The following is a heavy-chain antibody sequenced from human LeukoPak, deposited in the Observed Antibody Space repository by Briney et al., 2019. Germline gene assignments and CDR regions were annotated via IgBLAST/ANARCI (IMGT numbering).Heavy chain of an antibody. CDR2: IDPTDSYT. Sequence: GESLRISCKGSVYRFTSYCISWVRQMPGKGLEWMGRIDPTDSYTNYSPSFRGHVTISADKSISTAYLHWSSLKASDTAMYYCAEGPEGFDYWGQGTLVSVSS. CDR3: AEGPEGFDY. D-gene: IGHD1-14*01. J-gene: IGHJ4*02. V-gene: IGHV5-10-1*01. CDR1: VYRFTSYC.